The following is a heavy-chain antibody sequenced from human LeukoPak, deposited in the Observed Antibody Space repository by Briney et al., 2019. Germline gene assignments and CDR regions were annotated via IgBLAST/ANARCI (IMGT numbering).Heavy chain of an antibody. CDR1: GFTFSSYA. D-gene: IGHD3-10*01. Sequence: GGSLRLSCAASGFTFSSYAMSWVRQAPGKGLEWVSAISGSGGSTYYADSVKGRFTISRDNSKNTLYLQMNSLRAEDTAVYYCARPHYYGSGSYYKKDDAFDIWGQGTMVTVSS. CDR3: ARPHYYGSGSYYKKDDAFDI. J-gene: IGHJ3*02. V-gene: IGHV3-23*01. CDR2: ISGSGGST.